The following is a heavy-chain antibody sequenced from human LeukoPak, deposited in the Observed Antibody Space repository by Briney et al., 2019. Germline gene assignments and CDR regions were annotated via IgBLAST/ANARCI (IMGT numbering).Heavy chain of an antibody. V-gene: IGHV3-53*01. D-gene: IGHD3-22*01. CDR1: GFTVSSNY. CDR2: IYSGGKT. Sequence: GGSLRLSCAVSGFTVSSNYMIWVRQAPGKGLEWVSLIYSGGKTYYADSVKGRFNISRDNSKNTVYLQMNSLRAEDTAVYYCTRRDFGYCDSSAYLDYWGQGTLVTVSS. J-gene: IGHJ4*02. CDR3: TRRDFGYCDSSAYLDY.